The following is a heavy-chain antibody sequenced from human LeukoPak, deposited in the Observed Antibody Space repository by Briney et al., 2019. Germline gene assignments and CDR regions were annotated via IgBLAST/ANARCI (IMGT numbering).Heavy chain of an antibody. CDR2: IYASGST. V-gene: IGHV4-4*07. D-gene: IGHD2-15*01. J-gene: IGHJ4*02. Sequence: SETLSLTCTVSGASISTDYWIWIRQSPGKGLEWIGRIYASGSTNYNPSLESRLTMSIDTSKNQFSLKLNSVTAADTAIYYCARDPGTCSGGSCYYYFDYWSQGTLVTVSS. CDR1: GASISTDY. CDR3: ARDPGTCSGGSCYYYFDY.